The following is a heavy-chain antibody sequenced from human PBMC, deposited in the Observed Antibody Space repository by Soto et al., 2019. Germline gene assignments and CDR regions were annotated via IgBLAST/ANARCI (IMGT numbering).Heavy chain of an antibody. CDR2: ISGDGGTT. CDR3: AKLGCADCSSALDS. V-gene: IGHV3-23*01. J-gene: IGHJ4*02. CDR1: GFTFRSHA. D-gene: IGHD2-21*02. Sequence: EVQLLESGGGLVQPGGSLRLSCAASGFTFRSHAMTWVRQAPGKGLEWVSSISGDGGTTFYADSVKGRFTISRDIFRNTLYLHMNSLRVEDTALYSGAKLGCADCSSALDSWGQGTLVTVSS.